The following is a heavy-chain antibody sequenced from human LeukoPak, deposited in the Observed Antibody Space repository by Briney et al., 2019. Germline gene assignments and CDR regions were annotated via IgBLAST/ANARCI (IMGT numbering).Heavy chain of an antibody. CDR3: ARSGKGQQRYFDL. CDR1: GYSFTNYW. Sequence: GESLKISCKASGYSFTNYWIGWVRQMPGKGLEWVGSMYPDDSDTRYSPSFQGHVTISADTSISTSYLQWSSLEASDSAMYYCARSGKGQQRYFDLWGRGTLVTVSS. J-gene: IGHJ2*01. D-gene: IGHD4-23*01. CDR2: MYPDDSDT. V-gene: IGHV5-51*01.